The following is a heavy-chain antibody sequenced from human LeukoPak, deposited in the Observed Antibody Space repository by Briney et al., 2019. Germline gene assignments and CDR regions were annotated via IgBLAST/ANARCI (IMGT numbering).Heavy chain of an antibody. CDR2: ISWNGDSI. V-gene: IGHV3-9*01. CDR3: AKDINRGISVIGTTGFDP. D-gene: IGHD6-19*01. J-gene: IGHJ5*02. CDR1: GFNFNDYA. Sequence: GGSLRLSCAASGFNFNDYAIHWVRQAPGKGLEWVSGISWNGDSIDYADSVKGRFTISRDNAKNSLFLQMNSLRAEDTAFYYCAKDINRGISVIGTTGFDPWGQGTLVIVSS.